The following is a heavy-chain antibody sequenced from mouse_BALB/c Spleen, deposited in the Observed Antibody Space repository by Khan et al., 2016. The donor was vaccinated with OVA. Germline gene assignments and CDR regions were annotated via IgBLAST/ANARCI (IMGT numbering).Heavy chain of an antibody. CDR2: INPSSGYT. CDR3: ARSHER. Sequence: VQLQQSGAELARPGASVKMSCTASGYTFTSYTMHWVKQRPGQGLEWIGYINPSSGYTKYNQKYKDKATLTADKATSTAYIQWSSLKSEDSAVYYCARSHERWGQGTTLTVSS. J-gene: IGHJ2*01. V-gene: IGHV1-4*01. CDR1: GYTFTSYT.